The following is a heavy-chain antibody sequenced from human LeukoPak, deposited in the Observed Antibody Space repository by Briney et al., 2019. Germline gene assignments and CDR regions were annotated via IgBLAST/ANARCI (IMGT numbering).Heavy chain of an antibody. CDR1: GYTFTGYY. Sequence: ASVKVSCKASGYTFTGYYMHWVRQAPGQGLEWMGWINPNSGGTNYAQKFQGRVTMTRDTSISTAYMELSRLRSDDTAVYYCARDVEYYYGSGSYPWFDPWGQGTLVTVSS. CDR2: INPNSGGT. CDR3: ARDVEYYYGSGSYPWFDP. V-gene: IGHV1-2*02. J-gene: IGHJ5*02. D-gene: IGHD3-10*01.